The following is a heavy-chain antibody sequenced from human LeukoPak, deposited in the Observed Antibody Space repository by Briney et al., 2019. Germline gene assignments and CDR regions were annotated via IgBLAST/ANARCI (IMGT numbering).Heavy chain of an antibody. Sequence: GESLKISCKGSGYSFTSYWIGWVRQMPGKGLEWMGIIYPGDSDTRHSPSFQGQVTISADKSISTAYLQWSSLKASDTAMYYCARRNYDYVWHYYYYYMDVWGKGTTVTVSS. CDR3: ARRNYDYVWHYYYYYMDV. J-gene: IGHJ6*03. CDR2: IYPGDSDT. D-gene: IGHD3-16*01. V-gene: IGHV5-51*01. CDR1: GYSFTSYW.